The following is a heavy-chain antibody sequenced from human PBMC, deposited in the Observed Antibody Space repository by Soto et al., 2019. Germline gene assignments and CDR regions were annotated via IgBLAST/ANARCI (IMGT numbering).Heavy chain of an antibody. D-gene: IGHD5-12*01. CDR1: GCSFSRYW. CDR3: ASGMNGYNRYYFDY. Sequence: GESLRISFKGSGCSFSRYWIGLVRQIPGKGLEWMGIIYPGDSDTRYSPSFQGQVTISADKSISTAYMQWSSLKASDTAMYYCASGMNGYNRYYFDYWGQGTLVTVSS. CDR2: IYPGDSDT. V-gene: IGHV5-51*01. J-gene: IGHJ4*02.